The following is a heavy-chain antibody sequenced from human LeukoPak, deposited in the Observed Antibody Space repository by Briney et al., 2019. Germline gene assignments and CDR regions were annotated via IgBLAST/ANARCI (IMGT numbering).Heavy chain of an antibody. D-gene: IGHD2-2*02. J-gene: IGHJ5*02. V-gene: IGHV1-2*02. CDR2: INPNSGGT. CDR1: GYTFTGYY. Sequence: ASVKVSCKASGYTFTGYYMHWVRQAPGQGLEWMGWINPNSGGTNYAQRFQGRVTMTRDTSISTAYMELSRLRSDDTAVYYCARGRIGYCSSTSCYIWFDPWGQGTLVTVSS. CDR3: ARGRIGYCSSTSCYIWFDP.